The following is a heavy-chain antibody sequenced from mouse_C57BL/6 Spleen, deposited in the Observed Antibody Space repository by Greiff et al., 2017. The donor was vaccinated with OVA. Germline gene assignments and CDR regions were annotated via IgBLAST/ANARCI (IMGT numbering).Heavy chain of an antibody. V-gene: IGHV5-17*01. CDR2: ISSGSSTI. Sequence: EVNVVESGGGLVKPGGSLKLSCAASGFTFRDYGMHWVRQAPEKGLEWVAYISSGSSTIYYADTVKGRFTISRDHAKNTLFLQMTSLRSENTAMYYCARPFYYSNYGGPSFDHWGQGTTLTVSS. D-gene: IGHD2-5*01. J-gene: IGHJ2*01. CDR1: GFTFRDYG. CDR3: ARPFYYSNYGGPSFDH.